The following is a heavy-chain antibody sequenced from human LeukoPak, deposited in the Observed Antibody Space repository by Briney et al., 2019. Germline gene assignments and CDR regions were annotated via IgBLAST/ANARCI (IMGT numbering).Heavy chain of an antibody. V-gene: IGHV3-74*01. CDR3: ARDDFGI. J-gene: IGHJ3*02. Sequence: GGSLRLSCAASGFTFSSYWMHWVRHAPGKGLVWVARINSDGSATSHADSVKGRFTISRGNAKNTLYLQVNSLRAEDTAVYYCARDDFGIWGQGTMVTVSS. CDR1: GFTFSSYW. CDR2: INSDGSAT.